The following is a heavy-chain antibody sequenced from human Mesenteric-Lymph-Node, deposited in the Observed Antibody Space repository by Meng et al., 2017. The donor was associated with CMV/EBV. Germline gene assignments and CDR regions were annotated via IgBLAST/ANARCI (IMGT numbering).Heavy chain of an antibody. CDR3: ARQSLHHYYYGMDV. D-gene: IGHD4-11*01. V-gene: IGHV4-4*02. CDR1: GGSISSSNW. CDR2: IYHSGGT. Sequence: SETLSLTCAVSGGSISSSNWWSWVRQPPGKGLEWIGEIYHSGGTNYNPSLKSRVTISVDTSKNQFSLKLSSVTAADTAVYYCARQSLHHYYYGMDVWGQGTTVTVSS. J-gene: IGHJ6*02.